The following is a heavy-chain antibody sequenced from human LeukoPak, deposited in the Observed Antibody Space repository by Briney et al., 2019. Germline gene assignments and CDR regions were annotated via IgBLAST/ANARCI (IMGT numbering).Heavy chain of an antibody. J-gene: IGHJ4*02. CDR2: ISGSGGSK. Sequence: GGSLRLSCAASGFTFSSYALSWDRQAPGKGLEWVSGISGSGGSKHYADSVKGRFTISRDNSKNTVYLEMNSLRAEDTAVYYCAKDRDSSSWYLGSCFGDYWGQGTLVTVSS. V-gene: IGHV3-23*01. D-gene: IGHD6-13*01. CDR3: AKDRDSSSWYLGSCFGDY. CDR1: GFTFSSYA.